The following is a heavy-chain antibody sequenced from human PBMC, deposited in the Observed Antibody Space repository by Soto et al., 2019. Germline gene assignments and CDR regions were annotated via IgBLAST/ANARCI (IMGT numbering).Heavy chain of an antibody. V-gene: IGHV3-7*01. Sequence: ESGGVLVQPGGSLRVSCAASGFTFSTSWMNWVRQALGKGLEWVANINGDGSEEYYVDSVRGRFTISRDNVKNSLFLQMNSLRAEDTAVYYCAAGFPPDYWGQGTLVTVSS. D-gene: IGHD3-10*01. J-gene: IGHJ4*02. CDR3: AAGFPPDY. CDR2: INGDGSEE. CDR1: GFTFSTSW.